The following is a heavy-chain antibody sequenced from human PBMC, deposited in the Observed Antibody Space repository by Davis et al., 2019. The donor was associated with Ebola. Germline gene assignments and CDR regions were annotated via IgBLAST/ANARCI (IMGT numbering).Heavy chain of an antibody. Sequence: ASVKVSCKASGYTFTNYGITWVRQAPGQGLEWMGWISAYNGNTNYAQKFQGRVTMTRNTSISTAYMELSSLRSEDTAVYYCARVGQLWLKESYYYYGMDVWGKGTTVTVSS. D-gene: IGHD5-18*01. CDR3: ARVGQLWLKESYYYYGMDV. V-gene: IGHV1-18*04. CDR1: GYTFTNYG. CDR2: ISAYNGNT. J-gene: IGHJ6*04.